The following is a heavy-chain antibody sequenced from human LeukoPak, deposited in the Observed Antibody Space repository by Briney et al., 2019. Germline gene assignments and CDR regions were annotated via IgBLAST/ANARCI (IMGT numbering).Heavy chain of an antibody. D-gene: IGHD3-10*01. Sequence: SETLSLTCTVSGGSISSYYWSWIRQPPGKGLQWIGYIYYSGSTNYNPSLKSRVTISVDTSKNQFSLKLSSVTAADTAVYYCARRLGRKFGERFYYYHYMDVWGKGTTVTISS. V-gene: IGHV4-59*12. J-gene: IGHJ6*03. CDR1: GGSISSYY. CDR2: IYYSGST. CDR3: ARRLGRKFGERFYYYHYMDV.